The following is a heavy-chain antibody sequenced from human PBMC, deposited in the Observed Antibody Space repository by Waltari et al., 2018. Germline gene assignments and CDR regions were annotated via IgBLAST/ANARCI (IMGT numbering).Heavy chain of an antibody. Sequence: QLQLQESGPGLVKPSETLSLTCTVSGGSISSSSYYRGWIRQPPGKGLEWIGSIYYSGSTYYNPSLKSRVTISVDTSKNQFSLKLSSVTAADTAVYYCARVAAAHRGGAFDIWGQGTMVTVSS. CDR1: GGSISSSSYY. CDR2: IYYSGST. J-gene: IGHJ3*02. D-gene: IGHD6-13*01. CDR3: ARVAAAHRGGAFDI. V-gene: IGHV4-39*07.